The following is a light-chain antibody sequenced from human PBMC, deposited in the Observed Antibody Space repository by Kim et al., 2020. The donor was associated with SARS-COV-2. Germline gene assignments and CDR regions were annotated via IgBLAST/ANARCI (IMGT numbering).Light chain of an antibody. CDR1: RADIASNY. CDR3: QSYSVSQSYDTPLQWV. V-gene: IGLV6-57*02. Sequence: TGSRADIASNYVHWYQPRPGSAPTTVIYEDDQRPSGVPDRFSGSIDRSSNSAFLTISGLRTEDEADYYCQSYSVSQSYDTPLQWVLGGGTQLTVL. J-gene: IGLJ3*02. CDR2: EDD.